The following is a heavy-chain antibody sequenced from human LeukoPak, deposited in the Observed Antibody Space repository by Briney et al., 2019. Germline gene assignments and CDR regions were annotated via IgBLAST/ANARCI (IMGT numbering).Heavy chain of an antibody. CDR2: IFRIGST. CDR3: ARVIDVAAAGYYDS. V-gene: IGHV4-38-2*02. CDR1: GFSITTGYY. J-gene: IGHJ4*02. Sequence: SETLSLTCTVSGFSITTGYYWAWIRQPPGKGLEWIGTIFRIGSTYYNPSLKSRVTISVDTSKNQFSLKLSSVTAADTALYYCARVIDVAAAGYYDSWGQGTQVTVSS. D-gene: IGHD6-13*01.